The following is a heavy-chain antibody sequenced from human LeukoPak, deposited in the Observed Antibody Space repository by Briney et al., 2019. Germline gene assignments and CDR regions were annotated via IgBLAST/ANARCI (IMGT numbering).Heavy chain of an antibody. CDR2: ISAFDGST. V-gene: IGHV3-23*01. CDR1: GFTFNNYA. CDR3: ARDPPFIIGTTFFDY. Sequence: GGSLRLSCAASGFTFNNYAMSWVRQAPGKGLEWVSTISAFDGSTYYADSVKGRFTISRDNSENTLYLQMNSLRAEDTAVFYCARDPPFIIGTTFFDYWGQGTLVTVSS. J-gene: IGHJ4*02. D-gene: IGHD1-20*01.